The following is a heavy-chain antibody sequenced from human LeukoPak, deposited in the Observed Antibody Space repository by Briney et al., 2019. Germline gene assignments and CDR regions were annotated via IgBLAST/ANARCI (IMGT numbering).Heavy chain of an antibody. D-gene: IGHD3-10*01. V-gene: IGHV3-23*01. CDR1: GFTFSSYA. Sequence: GGSLRLSCAASGFTFSSYAMSWVRQAPGKGLEWVSAISGSGGSTYYADSVKGRFTISRDNSKNTLYLQMNSLRAEDTAVYYCAREGIYGSGSYPHDYYGMDVWGQGTTVTVSS. J-gene: IGHJ6*02. CDR3: AREGIYGSGSYPHDYYGMDV. CDR2: ISGSGGST.